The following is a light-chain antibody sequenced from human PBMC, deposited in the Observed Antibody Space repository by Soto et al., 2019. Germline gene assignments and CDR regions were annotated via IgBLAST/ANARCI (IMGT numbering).Light chain of an antibody. CDR2: EDN. CDR1: SGSIASNY. J-gene: IGLJ2*01. Sequence: NFMLTQPHSVSASPGKTVTISCTRSSGSIASNYVQWYQQRPGSAPTTVIYEDNQRPSGVPDRFSGSIDSSSNSASLTISGLKTEDEADYYCQSYDSSIPVVFGGGTKLTVL. CDR3: QSYDSSIPVV. V-gene: IGLV6-57*04.